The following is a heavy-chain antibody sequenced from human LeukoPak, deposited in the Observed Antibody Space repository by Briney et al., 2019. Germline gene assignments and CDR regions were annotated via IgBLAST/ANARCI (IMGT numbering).Heavy chain of an antibody. D-gene: IGHD3-22*01. Sequence: ASVKVSCKASGYTFTGYYMHWVRQAPGQGLEGMGWINPNSGVTNYAQKFQGRVTMTRDTSISTAYMELSRLRSDDTAVYYCARDTYYYDSSGYYYYYYGMDVWGHGTTVTVSS. CDR3: ARDTYYYDSSGYYYYYYGMDV. CDR1: GYTFTGYY. V-gene: IGHV1-2*02. J-gene: IGHJ6*01. CDR2: INPNSGVT.